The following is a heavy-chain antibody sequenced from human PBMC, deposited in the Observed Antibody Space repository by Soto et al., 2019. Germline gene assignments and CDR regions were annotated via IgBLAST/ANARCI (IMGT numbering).Heavy chain of an antibody. J-gene: IGHJ4*02. CDR2: ICGSTI. V-gene: IGHV3-48*01. CDR1: GFAFSDYG. Sequence: EVQLVESGGGLVQPGGSLTLSCAASGFAFSDYGMMWVRQAPGKGLEWISFICGSTIYYADSVKGRFTISRHNAKISLFLQMNNLGAAASALYYCARDRGPMRSVDTMRGFWGQGILVTVSS. CDR3: ARDRGPMRSVDTMRGF. D-gene: IGHD5-12*01.